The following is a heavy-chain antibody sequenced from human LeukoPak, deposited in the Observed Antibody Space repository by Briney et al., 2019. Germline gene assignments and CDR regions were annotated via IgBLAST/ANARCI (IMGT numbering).Heavy chain of an antibody. CDR1: GFTFSGFW. CDR2: INSDGSEG. Sequence: GGSLRLSCAVSGFTFSGFWMSWSRQAPGKGLEWVASINSDGSEGYYADVVKGRFTISRDNAKNSLYLQINSLRAEDTAVYYCARDGVPAAPTLLDYYYYGMDVWGQGTTVTVSS. D-gene: IGHD2-2*01. J-gene: IGHJ6*02. CDR3: ARDGVPAAPTLLDYYYYGMDV. V-gene: IGHV3-7*01.